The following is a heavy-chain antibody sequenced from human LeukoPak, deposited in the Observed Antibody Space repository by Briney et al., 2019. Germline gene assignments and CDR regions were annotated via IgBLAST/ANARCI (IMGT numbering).Heavy chain of an antibody. CDR3: ARGLVPRSRGPYFDY. J-gene: IGHJ4*02. Sequence: SETLSLTCAVYGGSFSGFYWSWIRQPPAKGLEWIGEINHSGSTNYNPSLTSRVTISVDTSKNQFSLKLSSVTAADTAVYYCARGLVPRSRGPYFDYWGQGTLVTVSS. D-gene: IGHD2-8*01. CDR2: INHSGST. V-gene: IGHV4-34*01. CDR1: GGSFSGFY.